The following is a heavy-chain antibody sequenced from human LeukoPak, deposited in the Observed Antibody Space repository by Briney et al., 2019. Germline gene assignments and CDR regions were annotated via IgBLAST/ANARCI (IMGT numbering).Heavy chain of an antibody. CDR2: ISGSGGST. Sequence: GGSLRLPCAASGFTFSSYAMSWVRQAPGTGLEGVAAISGSGGSTYYADSVKDPFTIYRDNSKNTLYLQMNSLRAEDTAVYYCAKDGARWLVSDYWGQGTLVTVSS. CDR3: AKDGARWLVSDY. J-gene: IGHJ4*02. D-gene: IGHD6-19*01. V-gene: IGHV3-23*01. CDR1: GFTFSSYA.